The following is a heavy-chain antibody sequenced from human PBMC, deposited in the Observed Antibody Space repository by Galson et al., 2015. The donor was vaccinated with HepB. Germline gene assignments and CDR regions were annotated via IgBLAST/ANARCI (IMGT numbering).Heavy chain of an antibody. CDR2: IRSKANSYAT. Sequence: SLRLSCAATGFTFSGSAMHWVRQASGKGLEWVGRIRSKANSYATAYAASVKGRFTISRDDSKNTAYLQMNSLKTEDTAVYYCTRLLPSITGTTGHMDVWGQGTTVTVSS. J-gene: IGHJ6*02. CDR1: GFTFSGSA. V-gene: IGHV3-73*01. CDR3: TRLLPSITGTTGHMDV. D-gene: IGHD1-7*01.